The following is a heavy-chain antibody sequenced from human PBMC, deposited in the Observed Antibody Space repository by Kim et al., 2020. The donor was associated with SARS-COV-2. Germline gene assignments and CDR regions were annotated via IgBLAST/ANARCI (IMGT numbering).Heavy chain of an antibody. V-gene: IGHV3-33*01. CDR3: ARDLGFSSDGSGY. Sequence: YADSVKGRFTSSRDNSENTLYLQMNSLRAEDTAVYYCARDLGFSSDGSGYWGQGTLVTVSS. D-gene: IGHD6-19*01. J-gene: IGHJ4*02.